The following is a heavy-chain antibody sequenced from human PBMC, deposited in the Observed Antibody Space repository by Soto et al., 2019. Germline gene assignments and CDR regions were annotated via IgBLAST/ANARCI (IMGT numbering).Heavy chain of an antibody. V-gene: IGHV3-13*01. CDR3: VRSGYDFWSGYYTDVDAFDI. Sequence: EVQLVESGGGLVQPGGSLRLSCAASGFTFSSYDMHWVRQATGKGLEWVSAIGTAGDTYYPGSVKGRFTISRENAKNSLYLQMNSLRAGDTAVYYCVRSGYDFWSGYYTDVDAFDIWGQGTMVTVSS. J-gene: IGHJ3*02. CDR1: GFTFSSYD. CDR2: IGTAGDT. D-gene: IGHD3-3*01.